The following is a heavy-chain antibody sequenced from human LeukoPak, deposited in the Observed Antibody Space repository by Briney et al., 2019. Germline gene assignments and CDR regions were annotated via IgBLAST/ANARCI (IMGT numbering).Heavy chain of an antibody. V-gene: IGHV4-59*12. D-gene: IGHD5-18*01. CDR3: AKGAGGFSYYNWFDP. CDR2: IYYSGST. CDR1: GGSISSYY. Sequence: ASETLSLTCTVSGGSISSYYWSWIRQPPGKGLEWIGYIYYSGSTNYNPSLKSRVTISVDTSKNQFSLKLASVTAADTAIYYCAKGAGGFSYYNWFDPWGQGTLVTVSS. J-gene: IGHJ5*02.